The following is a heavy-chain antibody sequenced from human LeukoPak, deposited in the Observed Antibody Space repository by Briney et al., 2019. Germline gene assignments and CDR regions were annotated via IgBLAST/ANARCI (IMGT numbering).Heavy chain of an antibody. Sequence: VESLKISCKGSGYSFSDYWIGWVRQMPGKGMEWMGIIYPGDSDTRYSPSFRGQVTISADKSISTAYLQWSSLKASDTAMYYCAREYTTSSSFDSWGQGTLVTVSS. V-gene: IGHV5-51*01. J-gene: IGHJ4*02. CDR1: GYSFSDYW. CDR2: IYPGDSDT. D-gene: IGHD6-6*01. CDR3: AREYTTSSSFDS.